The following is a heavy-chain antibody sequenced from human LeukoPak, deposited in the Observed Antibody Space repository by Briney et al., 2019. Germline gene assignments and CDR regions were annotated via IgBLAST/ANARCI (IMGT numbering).Heavy chain of an antibody. J-gene: IGHJ4*02. Sequence: GGSLRLSCAASGFTFSSYWMSWVRQAPGKGLEWVANIKQDGSEKYYVDSVKGRFTISRDNAKNSLYLQMNSLRAEDTAAYYCASDRRYCSSTSCYRNNNFDYWGQGTLVTVSS. CDR3: ASDRRYCSSTSCYRNNNFDY. CDR1: GFTFSSYW. D-gene: IGHD2-2*01. V-gene: IGHV3-7*01. CDR2: IKQDGSEK.